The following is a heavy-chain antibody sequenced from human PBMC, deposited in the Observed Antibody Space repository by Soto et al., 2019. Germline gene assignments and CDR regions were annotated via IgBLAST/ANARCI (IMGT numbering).Heavy chain of an antibody. V-gene: IGHV3-33*01. CDR3: ARDSLVVVPAASGYFDY. CDR2: IWYDGSNK. D-gene: IGHD2-2*01. CDR1: GFTFSSYG. J-gene: IGHJ4*02. Sequence: QVQLVESGGGVVQPGRSLRLSCAASGFTFSSYGMHWVRQAPGKGLEWVAVIWYDGSNKYYADSVKGRFTISRDNSKNTLYLQMNSLRAEDTAVYYCARDSLVVVPAASGYFDYWGQGTLVTVSS.